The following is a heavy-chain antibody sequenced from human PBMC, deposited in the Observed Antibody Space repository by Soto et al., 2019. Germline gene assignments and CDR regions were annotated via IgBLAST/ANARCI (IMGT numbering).Heavy chain of an antibody. Sequence: SVKVSCKASGGSLSNYGISWVRQAPGQGLEWMGGIIPVFDTANYAQKFQGRVTITADESTSIVYMDVTSLRSEDTAVYYCARGDATKIVVTTYYAMDVWGQGTTVTVSS. CDR3: ARGDATKIVVTTYYAMDV. CDR1: GGSLSNYG. CDR2: IIPVFDTA. J-gene: IGHJ6*02. D-gene: IGHD3-9*01. V-gene: IGHV1-69*13.